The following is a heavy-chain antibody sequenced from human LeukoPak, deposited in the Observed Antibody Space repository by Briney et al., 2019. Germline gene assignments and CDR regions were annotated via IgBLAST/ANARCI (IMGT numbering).Heavy chain of an antibody. CDR2: IYSSGST. V-gene: IGHV4-38-2*02. D-gene: IGHD3-3*01. CDR3: ARAQGYYDFWSGYPYYYYYMDV. CDR1: GYSISSGYF. J-gene: IGHJ6*03. Sequence: SETLSLTCTVSGYSISSGYFWGWIRQPPGKGLEWIGRIYSSGSTNYNPSLKSRVTISVDPSKNQFSLKLSSVTAADTAVYYCARAQGYYDFWSGYPYYYYYMDVWGKGTTVTVSS.